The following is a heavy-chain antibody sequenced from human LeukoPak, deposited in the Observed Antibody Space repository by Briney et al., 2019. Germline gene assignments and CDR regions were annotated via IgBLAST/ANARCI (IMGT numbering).Heavy chain of an antibody. CDR3: ARLPLRSIAVGYYGMDV. J-gene: IGHJ6*02. CDR2: IIPIFGTA. CDR1: GGTFSSYA. D-gene: IGHD6-6*01. Sequence: SVKVSCTASGGTFSSYAISWVRQAPGQGLEWMGGIIPIFGTANYAQKFQGRVTITADESTSTAYMELSSLRSEDTAVYYCARLPLRSIAVGYYGMDVWGQGTTVTVSS. V-gene: IGHV1-69*13.